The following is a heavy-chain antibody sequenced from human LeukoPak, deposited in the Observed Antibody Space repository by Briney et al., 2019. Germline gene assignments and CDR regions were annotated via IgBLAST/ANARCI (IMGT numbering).Heavy chain of an antibody. Sequence: GGSLRLSCAASGFTFDDYAMHWVRQAPGKGLEWVSGISWNSGSIGYADSVKGRFTISRDNAKNSLYLQMNSLRAEDTALYYCAKGHSSGWLPFDYWGQGTLVTVSS. CDR3: AKGHSSGWLPFDY. D-gene: IGHD6-19*01. J-gene: IGHJ4*02. CDR2: ISWNSGSI. CDR1: GFTFDDYA. V-gene: IGHV3-9*01.